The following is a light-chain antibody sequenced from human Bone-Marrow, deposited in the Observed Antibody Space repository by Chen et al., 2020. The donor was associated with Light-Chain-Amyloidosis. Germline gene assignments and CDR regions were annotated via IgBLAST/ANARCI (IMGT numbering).Light chain of an antibody. CDR1: NIGSTS. J-gene: IGLJ3*02. V-gene: IGLV3-21*02. CDR2: DDS. Sequence: SYVLTQPSSVSVAPGQTATIACGGNNIGSTSVHWYQQTPGQAPLLVVYDDSDRPSGIPERLSVSNSGKTGSLTIRRVEAGEQADYDGQVGDGGSDRPVLGGGTRLTVL. CDR3: QVGDGGSDRPV.